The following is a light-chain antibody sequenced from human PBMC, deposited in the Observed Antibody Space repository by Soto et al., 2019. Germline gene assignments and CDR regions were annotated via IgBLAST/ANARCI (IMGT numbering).Light chain of an antibody. V-gene: IGLV2-14*01. J-gene: IGLJ1*01. CDR1: SSDIGGYNY. Sequence: QSALAQPGSVSGSPGQSITISCTGTSSDIGGYNYVSWYQQHPGKAPKLMIYEVTNRPSGVSNRFSGSKSGNTASLTISGLQAEDEADYYCSSYSSTSTLCVFGTGTKVTVL. CDR2: EVT. CDR3: SSYSSTSTLCV.